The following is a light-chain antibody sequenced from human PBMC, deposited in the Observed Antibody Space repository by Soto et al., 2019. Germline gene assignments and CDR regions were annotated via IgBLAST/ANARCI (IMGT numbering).Light chain of an antibody. J-gene: IGKJ1*01. CDR2: DAS. Sequence: DIQMTQSPSALSASVGDRVTITCRSSQAISNYLAWFQQKPGQAPKRLIYDASTLESGVPSRFSGSGSGTEFTLTTSRLQPDDFATYYCQQYNTYPWTFGQGTKVDIK. CDR3: QQYNTYPWT. CDR1: QAISNY. V-gene: IGKV1-17*03.